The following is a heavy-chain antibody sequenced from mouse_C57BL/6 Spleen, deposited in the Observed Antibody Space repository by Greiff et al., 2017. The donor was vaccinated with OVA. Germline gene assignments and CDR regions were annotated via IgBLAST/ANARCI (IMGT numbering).Heavy chain of an antibody. CDR1: GFTFSSYA. D-gene: IGHD1-1*01. J-gene: IGHJ4*01. CDR2: ISDGGSYT. Sequence: EVQLVESGGGLVKPGGSLKLSCAASGFTFSSYAMSWVRQTPEKRLEWVATISDGGSYTYYPDNVKGRFTISRDNAKNNLYLQMSHLKSEDTAMYYCARDYYGSSSDYAMDYWGQGTSVTVSS. V-gene: IGHV5-4*01. CDR3: ARDYYGSSSDYAMDY.